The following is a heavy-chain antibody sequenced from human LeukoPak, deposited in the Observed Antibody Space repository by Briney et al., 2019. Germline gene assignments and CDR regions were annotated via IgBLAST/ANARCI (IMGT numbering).Heavy chain of an antibody. CDR1: GFTFSSYS. CDR3: AREVIGPRAFDI. CDR2: ISSSSSYI. J-gene: IGHJ3*02. D-gene: IGHD2-21*01. V-gene: IGHV3-21*01. Sequence: GRSLRLSCAASGFTFSSYSMNWVRQAPGKGLEWVSSISSSSSYIYYADSVKGRFTISRDNAKNSLYLQMNSLRAEDTAVYYCAREVIGPRAFDIWGQGTMVTVSS.